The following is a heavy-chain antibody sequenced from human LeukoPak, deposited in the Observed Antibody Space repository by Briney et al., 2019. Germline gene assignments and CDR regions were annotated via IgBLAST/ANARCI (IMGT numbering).Heavy chain of an antibody. Sequence: GGSLRLSCAVSGFTFKLYWMHWVRQAPGKGPVWVSRINDDGSDTTYADSVKGRFTISRDNSKNTLYLQMNSLRAEDTAVYYCAKEREGYYYYGMDVWGQGTTVTVSS. V-gene: IGHV3-74*01. CDR3: AKEREGYYYYGMDV. CDR2: INDDGSDT. CDR1: GFTFKLYW. D-gene: IGHD1-26*01. J-gene: IGHJ6*02.